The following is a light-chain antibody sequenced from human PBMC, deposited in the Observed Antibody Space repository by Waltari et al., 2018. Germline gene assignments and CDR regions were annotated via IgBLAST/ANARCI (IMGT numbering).Light chain of an antibody. CDR3: YSYAGSYTVV. J-gene: IGLJ2*01. V-gene: IGLV2-11*01. Sequence: QSALTQPRSVSGSPGQSVTISCTGTSSDVGGYNYVSWDQHHPGKAPKLLIFDFIKPPSGVPGRFACSMAGNTASLTISGLKAEDEAYYYCYSYAGSYTVVFGGWTRLTVL. CDR1: SSDVGGYNY. CDR2: DFI.